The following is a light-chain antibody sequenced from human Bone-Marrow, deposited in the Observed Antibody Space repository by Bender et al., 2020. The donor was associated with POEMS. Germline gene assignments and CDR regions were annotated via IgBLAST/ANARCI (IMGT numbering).Light chain of an antibody. CDR2: DVS. CDR1: RSDVGGYKY. V-gene: IGLV2-14*03. J-gene: IGLJ2*01. CDR3: SSYTSYTAV. Sequence: QSALTQPASVSGSPGQSITISCTGTRSDVGGYKYVSWYQQHPSKAPKLIVYDVSDRPSGVSNRFSGSKSGNTASLTISGLQAEDEADYYCSSYTSYTAVFGGGTKLTV.